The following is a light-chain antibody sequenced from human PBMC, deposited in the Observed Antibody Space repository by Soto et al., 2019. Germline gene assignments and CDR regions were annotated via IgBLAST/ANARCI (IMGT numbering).Light chain of an antibody. CDR2: RNS. V-gene: IGLV1-47*01. Sequence: QSVLTQAPSASDTPGQTVTISCSGSSSNIGTNSAYWYQQLPGTAPKLLIYRNSQRPSGVPERFSGFKSGTSASLIISGLRSDDEAEYYCGAWGDRKGGIYVFGNGTKVTVL. CDR3: GAWGDRKGGIYV. J-gene: IGLJ1*01. CDR1: SSNIGTNS.